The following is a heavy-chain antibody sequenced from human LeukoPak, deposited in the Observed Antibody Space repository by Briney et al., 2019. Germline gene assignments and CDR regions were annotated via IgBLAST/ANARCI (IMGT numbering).Heavy chain of an antibody. CDR1: GFTFSSYA. Sequence: GGSLRLSCAASGFTFSSYAMHWVRQAPGKGLEWVAVISYDGSNKYYADSVKGRFTISRDNSKNTLYLQMNSLRAEDTAVYYCAKDPSQQLFGYYYMDVWGKGTTVTVSS. CDR2: ISYDGSNK. CDR3: AKDPSQQLFGYYYMDV. D-gene: IGHD6-13*01. J-gene: IGHJ6*03. V-gene: IGHV3-30-3*01.